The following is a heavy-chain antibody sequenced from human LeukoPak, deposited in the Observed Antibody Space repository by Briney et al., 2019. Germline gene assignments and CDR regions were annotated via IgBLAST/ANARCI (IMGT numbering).Heavy chain of an antibody. Sequence: SETLSLTCTVSGGSISSGNYYWSWIRQHPGKGLEWIGYIFYSGSTYYNPSLKSRLTISVDTSKNQFSLKLSSVTAADTAVYYCARSLIAIAASGTGRAFDIWGQGTMVTVSS. V-gene: IGHV4-31*03. D-gene: IGHD6-13*01. CDR3: ARSLIAIAASGTGRAFDI. CDR2: IFYSGST. CDR1: GGSISSGNYY. J-gene: IGHJ3*02.